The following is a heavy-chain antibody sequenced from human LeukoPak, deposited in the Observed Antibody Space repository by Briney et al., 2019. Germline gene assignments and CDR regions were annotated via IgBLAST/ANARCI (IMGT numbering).Heavy chain of an antibody. J-gene: IGHJ3*02. V-gene: IGHV3-7*03. CDR3: VKEHVDRAFTRSFEI. D-gene: IGHD3-10*01. Sequence: GGSLRLSCAASGFTFSSYWMSWVRQAPGKGLEWVANIKEDGSEEYYVDSVKGRFTISRDSAKNSLYLQMNSLRAEDTAVYYCVKEHVDRAFTRSFEIWGQGTVVTVSS. CDR1: GFTFSSYW. CDR2: IKEDGSEE.